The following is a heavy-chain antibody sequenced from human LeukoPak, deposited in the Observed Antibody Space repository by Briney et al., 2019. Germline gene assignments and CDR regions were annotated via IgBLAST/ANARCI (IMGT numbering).Heavy chain of an antibody. J-gene: IGHJ4*02. V-gene: IGHV3-23*01. CDR2: IGAGGTFT. CDR1: GFTFSSYA. D-gene: IGHD4-11*01. CDR3: AKDRDYTTYGYYFDY. Sequence: GGSLRLSCTASGFTFSSYAMNWVRQAPGKGLEWVSGIGAGGTFTYYTDSVKGRFPISRDNSRNTLYLQMNSLRADDTAVYYCAKDRDYTTYGYYFDYWGQGTLVTVSS.